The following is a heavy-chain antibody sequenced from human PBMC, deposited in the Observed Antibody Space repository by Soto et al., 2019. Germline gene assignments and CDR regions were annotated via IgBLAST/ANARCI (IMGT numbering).Heavy chain of an antibody. V-gene: IGHV3-23*01. J-gene: IGHJ4*02. CDR1: GFTFSSYA. CDR3: AKDPVYESSGWPRRYSGSYYE. Sequence: GGSLRLSCAASGFTFSSYAMSWVRQAPGKGLEWVSAISGSGGSTYYADSVKGRFTISRDNSKNTLYLQMNSLRAEDTVVYYCAKDPVYESSGWPRRYSGSYYEWGQGTLVTVSS. CDR2: ISGSGGST. D-gene: IGHD1-26*01.